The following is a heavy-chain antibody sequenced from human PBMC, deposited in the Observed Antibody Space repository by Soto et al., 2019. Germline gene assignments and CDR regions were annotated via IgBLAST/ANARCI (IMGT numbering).Heavy chain of an antibody. Sequence: SETLSLTCTVSGGSISSSSYYWGWIRQPPGKGLEWIGSIYYSGSTYYNPSLKSRFTISVDTSKNQFSLKLSSVTAADTAVYYCVRDAPPPTVVTNWFDPWGQGTLVTVSS. J-gene: IGHJ5*02. CDR3: VRDAPPPTVVTNWFDP. D-gene: IGHD4-17*01. CDR1: GGSISSSSYY. CDR2: IYYSGST. V-gene: IGHV4-39*07.